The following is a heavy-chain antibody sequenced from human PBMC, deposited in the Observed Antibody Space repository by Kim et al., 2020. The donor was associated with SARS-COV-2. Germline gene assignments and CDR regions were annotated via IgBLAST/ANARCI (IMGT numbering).Heavy chain of an antibody. CDR2: ISGSGGST. J-gene: IGHJ6*02. CDR1: GFTFSSYA. D-gene: IGHD2-21*01. CDR3: AKDFFEVEYVAYYYGMDV. V-gene: IGHV3-23*01. Sequence: GGSLRLSCAASGFTFSSYAMSWVRQAPGKGLEWVSAISGSGGSTYYADSVKGRFTISRDNSKNTLYLQMNSLRAEDTAVYYCAKDFFEVEYVAYYYGMDVWGQGTTVTVSS.